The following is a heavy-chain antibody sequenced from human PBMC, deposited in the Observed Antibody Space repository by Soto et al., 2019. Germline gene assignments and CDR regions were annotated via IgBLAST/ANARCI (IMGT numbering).Heavy chain of an antibody. V-gene: IGHV3-7*05. CDR3: ASTRGY. CDR2: IKEDGSEK. D-gene: IGHD3-3*01. Sequence: EVQLVESGGGLVQPGGSLRLSCAASGVTFSGYWMKWVRQAPGKGLEWVATIKEDGSEKYYVDSVKGRFTISRDSAKNSVHLQMNSLRVEDTAVYYCASTRGYWGQGTRVTVSS. J-gene: IGHJ4*02. CDR1: GVTFSGYW.